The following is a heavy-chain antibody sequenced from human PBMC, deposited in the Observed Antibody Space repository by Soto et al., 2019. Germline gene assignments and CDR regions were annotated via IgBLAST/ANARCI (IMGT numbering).Heavy chain of an antibody. CDR1: GFTVSSNY. D-gene: IGHD6-19*01. J-gene: IGHJ3*02. V-gene: IGHV3-66*01. CDR3: ASKVASAQWLVREEDAFDI. CDR2: IYSGGST. Sequence: GGSLRLSCAASGFTVSSNYMSWVRQAPGKGLEWVSVIYSGGSTYYADSVKGRFTISRDNSKNTKNLQMNSLRAEDTAVYYWASKVASAQWLVREEDAFDIWGQGTMVTVSS.